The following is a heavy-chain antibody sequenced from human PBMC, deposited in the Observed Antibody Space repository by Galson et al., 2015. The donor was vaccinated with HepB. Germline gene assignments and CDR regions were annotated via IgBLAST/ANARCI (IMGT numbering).Heavy chain of an antibody. Sequence: SLRLSCAASGFTFSSYAMHWVRQAPGKGLEWVAVISYDGSNKYYADSVKGRFTISRDNSKNTLYLQMNSLRAEDTAVYYCARGLAVAWREAGYWGQGTLVTVSS. V-gene: IGHV3-30*04. CDR1: GFTFSSYA. CDR2: ISYDGSNK. CDR3: ARGLAVAWREAGY. D-gene: IGHD6-19*01. J-gene: IGHJ4*02.